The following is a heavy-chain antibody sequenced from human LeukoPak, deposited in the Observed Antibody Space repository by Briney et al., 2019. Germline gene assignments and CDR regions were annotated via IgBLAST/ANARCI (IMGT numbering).Heavy chain of an antibody. Sequence: PGGSLRLSCVVSGLTFSNSWMTWVRQAPGKGLEWVGNIDQGGSHGNYVDSVKGRFTISRDNAKNSLYLQMDSLRAEDTAVYYCARDRGVANVGQMSPFDYCGQGTLVTVSS. CDR1: GLTFSNSW. D-gene: IGHD3-3*01. CDR3: ARDRGVANVGQMSPFDY. J-gene: IGHJ4*02. V-gene: IGHV3-7*01. CDR2: IDQGGSHG.